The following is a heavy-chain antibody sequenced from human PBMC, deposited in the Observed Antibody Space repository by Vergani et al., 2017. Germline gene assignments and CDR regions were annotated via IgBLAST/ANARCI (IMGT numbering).Heavy chain of an antibody. Sequence: QVSLVESGGTLVKPGGSLRLSCAASGFTFRDFYMTWIRQVPGKGLEWVSHISDSGTSINYADSVKGRFTVSRDNAKKSLYLQMTSLRVEDTAVYYCARGNWNDGCNSYYYMDVWGKGTTVTVSS. D-gene: IGHD1-1*01. V-gene: IGHV3-11*01. CDR3: ARGNWNDGCNSYYYMDV. CDR1: GFTFRDFY. J-gene: IGHJ6*03. CDR2: ISDSGTSI.